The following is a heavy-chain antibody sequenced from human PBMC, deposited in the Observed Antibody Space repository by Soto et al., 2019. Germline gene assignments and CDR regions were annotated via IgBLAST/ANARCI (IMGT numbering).Heavy chain of an antibody. CDR1: GFTVSSNY. Sequence: EVQLVESGGGLVQPGGSLRLSCAASGFTVSSNYMSWVRQDAGEGLEWVSVIYSGGSTYYADSVKGRFTISRDNSKNTLYLQMNSLRAEDTAVYYCAREAWSGWHHKNFDYWGQGTLVTVSS. CDR3: AREAWSGWHHKNFDY. D-gene: IGHD6-19*01. J-gene: IGHJ4*02. CDR2: IYSGGST. V-gene: IGHV3-66*01.